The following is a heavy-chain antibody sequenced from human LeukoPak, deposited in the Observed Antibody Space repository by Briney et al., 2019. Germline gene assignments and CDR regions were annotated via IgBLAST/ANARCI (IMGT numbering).Heavy chain of an antibody. V-gene: IGHV4-59*01. J-gene: IGHJ4*02. Sequence: SETLSLTCTVSGGSISSYYWSWIRQPPGKGLEWIGYIYYSGSTNYNPSLKSRVTISVDTSKNQFSLKLSSVTAADTAVYYCATRSTGVAATFDSWGQGALVTVSS. CDR3: ATRSTGVAATFDS. CDR1: GGSISSYY. D-gene: IGHD2-15*01. CDR2: IYYSGST.